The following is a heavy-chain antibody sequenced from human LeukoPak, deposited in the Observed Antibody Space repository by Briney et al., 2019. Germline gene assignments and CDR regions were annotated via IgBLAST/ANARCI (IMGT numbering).Heavy chain of an antibody. CDR2: IYTSGSA. V-gene: IGHV4-61*02. D-gene: IGHD3-10*01. J-gene: IGHJ4*02. Sequence: PSQTLSLTCTVSGGSISSGSYYWSWIRQPAGKGLEWIGRIYTSGSANYNPSLKSRVTISVDTSKNQFSLKLSSVTAADTAVYYCARDPYASGGIDYWGQGTLVTVSS. CDR1: GGSISSGSYY. CDR3: ARDPYASGGIDY.